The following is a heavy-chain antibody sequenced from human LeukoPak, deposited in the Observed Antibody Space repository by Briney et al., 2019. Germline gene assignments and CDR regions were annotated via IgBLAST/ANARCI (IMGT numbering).Heavy chain of an antibody. J-gene: IGHJ3*02. CDR1: GGSISSYY. CDR3: ARSPRHIEAGAFDI. V-gene: IGHV4-4*07. CDR2: IYTSGST. Sequence: SETLSLTCTVSGGSISSYYWSWIRQPAGKGLEWIGRIYTSGSTNYNPSLKSRVTISVDTSKNQFSLKLSSVTAADTAVYYCARSPRHIEAGAFDIWGQGTMVTVSS.